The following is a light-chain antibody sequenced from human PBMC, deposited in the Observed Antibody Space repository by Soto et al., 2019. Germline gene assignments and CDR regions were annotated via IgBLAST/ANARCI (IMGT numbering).Light chain of an antibody. CDR2: EVS. V-gene: IGLV2-14*01. CDR3: SSYTSSRAYV. Sequence: QSVLAQPASVSGSPGQSITISCTGSYKYVSWYQQHPGKAPKFMIYEVSNRPSGVSNRFSGSKSGNTASLTISGLQAEDEADYYCSSYTSSRAYVFGIGTKVTVL. CDR1: YKY. J-gene: IGLJ1*01.